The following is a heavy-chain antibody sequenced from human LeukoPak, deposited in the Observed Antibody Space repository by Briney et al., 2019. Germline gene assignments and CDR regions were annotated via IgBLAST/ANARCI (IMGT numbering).Heavy chain of an antibody. Sequence: GGSLRLSCAASGFTFSSYRMNWVRQPPGKGLEWVSAISSSSSYIYYADSVKGRFTIPRDYAKNSLYLQMNSLRAEDTAVYYCARDLFIEYYYDSSGYYGYWGQGTLVTVSS. CDR1: GFTFSSYR. J-gene: IGHJ4*02. V-gene: IGHV3-21*01. CDR3: ARDLFIEYYYDSSGYYGY. CDR2: ISSSSSYI. D-gene: IGHD3-22*01.